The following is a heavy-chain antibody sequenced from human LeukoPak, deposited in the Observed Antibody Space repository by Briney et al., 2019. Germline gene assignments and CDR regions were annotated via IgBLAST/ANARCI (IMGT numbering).Heavy chain of an antibody. Sequence: GGSLRLSCAASGFNVSRNYMNWVRQAPGEGLEWVAVVYSGGSTDHADSVKGRFRISRDNPKSTLYLQMNSLRAEDTAVYYCTRGAGMRDWGQGTLVTVSS. CDR2: VYSGGST. J-gene: IGHJ4*02. CDR1: GFNVSRNY. V-gene: IGHV3-66*01. CDR3: TRGAGMRD.